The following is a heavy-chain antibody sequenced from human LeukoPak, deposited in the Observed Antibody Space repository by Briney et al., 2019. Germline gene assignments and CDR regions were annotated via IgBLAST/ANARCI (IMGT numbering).Heavy chain of an antibody. CDR1: GGSISNYY. CDR2: TFDNGST. Sequence: KPSETLSLTCSVSGGSISNYYWSWIRQPPGKGLEWIGCTFDNGSTNYNPSLKSRVTISVDRSKNQFSLKLSSVTAADTAVYYCASPMTLVLRGLAGIDAFDIWGQGTMVTVSS. J-gene: IGHJ3*02. D-gene: IGHD3-22*01. CDR3: ASPMTLVLRGLAGIDAFDI. V-gene: IGHV4-59*12.